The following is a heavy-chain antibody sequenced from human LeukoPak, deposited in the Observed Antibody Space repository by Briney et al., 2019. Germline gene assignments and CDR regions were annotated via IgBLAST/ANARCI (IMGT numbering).Heavy chain of an antibody. Sequence: GGSLRLSCAASGFTFDDYAMHWVRQAPGKGLEWVSGISWNSGHIGYADSVKGRFTISRDNAKNSLYLQMNSLRAEDTALYYCAKSEYWGASYYFDYWGQGTLVTVSS. CDR1: GFTFDDYA. CDR3: AKSEYWGASYYFDY. J-gene: IGHJ4*02. CDR2: ISWNSGHI. V-gene: IGHV3-9*01. D-gene: IGHD7-27*01.